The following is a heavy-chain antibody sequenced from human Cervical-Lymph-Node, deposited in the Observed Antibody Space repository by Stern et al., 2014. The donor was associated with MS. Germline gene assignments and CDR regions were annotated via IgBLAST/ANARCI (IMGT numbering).Heavy chain of an antibody. CDR1: GYSFTIYY. J-gene: IGHJ4*02. Sequence: VQLVQSGAEVKKPGESLKISCKLSGYSFTIYYIAWVRQMPGKSLEWMGVIYPYDSDTTYSPSFQGQVHISADKSITTAYLQWSSLRASDTAMYYCARHVQGFDYWGQGTLVTVSS. CDR3: ARHVQGFDY. CDR2: IYPYDSDT. V-gene: IGHV5-51*01.